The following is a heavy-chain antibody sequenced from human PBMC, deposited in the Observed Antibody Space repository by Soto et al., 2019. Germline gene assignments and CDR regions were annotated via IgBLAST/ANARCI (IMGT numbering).Heavy chain of an antibody. Sequence: QVQLVQSGAEVKKPGASVKVSCKASGYTFTSYGISWVRQAPGQGLEWMGWISAYNGNTNYAQKLQGRVTMTTDTSTSTAYMELRSLRSDDTAVYYCARAPKLRFLEWSTPGYWVDPWGQGTLVTVSS. CDR2: ISAYNGNT. CDR1: GYTFTSYG. V-gene: IGHV1-18*01. CDR3: ARAPKLRFLEWSTPGYWVDP. D-gene: IGHD3-3*01. J-gene: IGHJ5*02.